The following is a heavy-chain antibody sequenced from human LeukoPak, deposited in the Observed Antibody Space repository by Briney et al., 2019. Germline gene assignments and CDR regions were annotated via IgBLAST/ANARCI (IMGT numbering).Heavy chain of an antibody. CDR2: IKQDGSEK. J-gene: IGHJ6*03. V-gene: IGHV3-7*01. D-gene: IGHD3-9*01. Sequence: GGSLRLSCAASGFTFSSYWMSWVRQAPGKGLEWVANIKQDGSEKYYVDSVKGRFTISRDNAKNSLYLQMNSLRAEDTAVYYCARGLRRDNYYYYYMDVWGKGTTVTVSS. CDR3: ARGLRRDNYYYYYMDV. CDR1: GFTFSSYW.